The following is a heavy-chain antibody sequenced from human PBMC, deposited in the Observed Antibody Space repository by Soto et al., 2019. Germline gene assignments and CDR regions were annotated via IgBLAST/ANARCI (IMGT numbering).Heavy chain of an antibody. CDR3: ARDPYHVLMVNAPNLYGMDV. J-gene: IGHJ6*02. CDR2: ISTYNGDT. Sequence: QVQLVQSGAEVKKPGASVKVSCKASGYTFTTYDISWVRQAPGQGLEWMGRISTYNGDTNYPQSLQGRLTMTTDTSTTTAYMELRSLTFDDTAVHYCARDPYHVLMVNAPNLYGMDVWGQGTTVTVSS. D-gene: IGHD2-8*01. V-gene: IGHV1-18*01. CDR1: GYTFTTYD.